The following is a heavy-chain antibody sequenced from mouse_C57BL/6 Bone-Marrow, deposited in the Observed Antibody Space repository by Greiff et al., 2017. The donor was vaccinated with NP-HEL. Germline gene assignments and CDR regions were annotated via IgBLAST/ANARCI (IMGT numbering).Heavy chain of an antibody. J-gene: IGHJ1*03. CDR1: GYTFTSYW. D-gene: IGHD2-3*01. CDR2: IHPNSGST. CDR3: ASDGYWYFDV. V-gene: IGHV1-64*01. Sequence: HVQLQQPGAELVKPGASVKLSCKASGYTFTSYWMHWVKQRPGQGLEWIGMIHPNSGSTNYNEKFKSKATLTVDKSSSTAYMQLSSLTSEDSAVYYCASDGYWYFDVWGTGTTVTVSS.